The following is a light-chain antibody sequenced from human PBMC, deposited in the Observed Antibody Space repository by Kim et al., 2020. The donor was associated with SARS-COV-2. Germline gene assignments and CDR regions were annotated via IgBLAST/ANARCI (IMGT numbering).Light chain of an antibody. Sequence: EIVMTQSPDTLSASPGERATLSCRASQSVGTNLAWYQQKPGQAPRLLISGASTRATDLPARFSGSGSGTEFTLTINSLQSEDFAVYYCQHYSNWPLTFGGGTKVYIK. V-gene: IGKV3-15*01. J-gene: IGKJ4*01. CDR2: GAS. CDR1: QSVGTN. CDR3: QHYSNWPLT.